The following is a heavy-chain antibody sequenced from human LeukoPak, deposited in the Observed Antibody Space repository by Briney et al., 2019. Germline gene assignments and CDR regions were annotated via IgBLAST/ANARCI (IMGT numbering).Heavy chain of an antibody. Sequence: PGGSLRLSCAASGFTFSSYAMSWVRQAPGKGLEWVSAISGSGGSTYYADSVKGRFTISRDNSKNTLYLQMNSLRAEDTAVYYCAKGDYYGSGSYLIFSYWGQGTLVTVSS. J-gene: IGHJ4*02. D-gene: IGHD3-10*01. V-gene: IGHV3-23*01. CDR1: GFTFSSYA. CDR3: AKGDYYGSGSYLIFSY. CDR2: ISGSGGST.